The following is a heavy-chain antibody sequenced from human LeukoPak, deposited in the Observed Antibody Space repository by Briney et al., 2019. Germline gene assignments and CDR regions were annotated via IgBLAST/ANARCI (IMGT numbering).Heavy chain of an antibody. V-gene: IGHV3-23*03. J-gene: IGHJ4*02. CDR2: IEGDGSGT. Sequence: GGSLRLSCGASRFIFSNYAMTWVRQARGKGLEWVSSIEGDGSGTYYADSVRGRFIVSRDNSKNTLFLQMNRLRAEDAAVYYCANQQPYYYDSSGYYPDYWGQGTLVTVSS. CDR1: RFIFSNYA. CDR3: ANQQPYYYDSSGYYPDY. D-gene: IGHD3-22*01.